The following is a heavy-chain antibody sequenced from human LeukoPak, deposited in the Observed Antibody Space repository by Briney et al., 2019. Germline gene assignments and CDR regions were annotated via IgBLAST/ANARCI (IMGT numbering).Heavy chain of an antibody. Sequence: PGGSLRLSCAASGFAFSSYRMNWVRQAPGKGLEWVAVISYDGSDKYYADSVKGRFTISRDKSKKTLYLQMNSLRVEDTAVYYCARHVVAVGFDYWGQGTLVTVSS. V-gene: IGHV3-30*03. CDR3: ARHVVAVGFDY. D-gene: IGHD3-22*01. J-gene: IGHJ4*02. CDR1: GFAFSSYR. CDR2: ISYDGSDK.